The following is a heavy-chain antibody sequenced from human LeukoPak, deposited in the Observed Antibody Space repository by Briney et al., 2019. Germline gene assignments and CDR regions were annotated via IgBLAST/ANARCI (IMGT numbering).Heavy chain of an antibody. J-gene: IGHJ4*02. D-gene: IGHD5-18*01. CDR2: ISFDGSNK. CDR1: GFTLSNYA. V-gene: IGHV3-30*04. Sequence: PGGSLRLSCAASGFTLSNYAIHWVRQAPGKGLEWVALISFDGSNKYYADSVKGRFTISRDNSKITVYLQLNSLRAEDTAIYYCARDYRAYTYGYCPDYWGQGTLVTVSS. CDR3: ARDYRAYTYGYCPDY.